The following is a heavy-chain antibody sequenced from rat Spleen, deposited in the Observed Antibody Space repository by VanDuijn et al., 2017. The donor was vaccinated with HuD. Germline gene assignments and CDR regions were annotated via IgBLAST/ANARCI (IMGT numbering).Heavy chain of an antibody. CDR3: ARHCYGGSEGWYFDF. D-gene: IGHD1-11*01. J-gene: IGHJ1*01. CDR2: IIVAGDTT. V-gene: IGHV5-25*01. CDR1: GFTLSDHY. Sequence: EVQLVESDGGLVQPGRSLKLSCAASGFTLSDHYMAWVRQAPTKGLEWVATIIVAGDTTYYRDSVKGRFTFSRDNARNTLYLQMDSLRSEDTANYYCARHCYGGSEGWYFDFWGPGTMVTVSS.